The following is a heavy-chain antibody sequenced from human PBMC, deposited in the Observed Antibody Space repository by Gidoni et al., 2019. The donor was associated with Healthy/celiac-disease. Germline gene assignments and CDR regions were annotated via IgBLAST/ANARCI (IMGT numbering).Heavy chain of an antibody. CDR2: ISWNSCSI. J-gene: IGHJ4*02. V-gene: IGHV3-9*01. CDR3: AKDNDY. CDR1: GFTFDDYA. Sequence: EVQLVESGGGLVQPGRSLRLSCAASGFTFDDYAMHWVRQAPGKVLEVVSGISWNSCSIGYADSVKGRFTISRDNAKNSLYLQMNCLRAEDTALYYCAKDNDYWGQGTLVTVSS.